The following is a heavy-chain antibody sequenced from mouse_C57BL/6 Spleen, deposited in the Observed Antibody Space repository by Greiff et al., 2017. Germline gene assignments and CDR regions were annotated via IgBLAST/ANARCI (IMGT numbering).Heavy chain of an antibody. Sequence: EVQLQQSGPGLVKPSQSLSLTCSVTGYSITSGYYWNWIRQFPGNKLEWMGYISYDGSNNYNPSLKNRISITRDTSKNQFFLKLNSVTTEDTATYYCARAPYEYDDDGYFDYWGQGATLTVSS. CDR1: GYSITSGYY. CDR2: ISYDGSN. J-gene: IGHJ2*01. CDR3: ARAPYEYDDDGYFDY. D-gene: IGHD2-4*01. V-gene: IGHV3-6*01.